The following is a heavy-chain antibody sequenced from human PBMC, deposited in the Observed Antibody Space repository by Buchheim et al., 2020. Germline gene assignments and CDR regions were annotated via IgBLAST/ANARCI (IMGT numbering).Heavy chain of an antibody. CDR1: GGSISSYY. CDR2: VYYTGST. CDR3: ARHSASNFPPDF. D-gene: IGHD1-1*01. Sequence: QVQLRESGPGLVKPSETLSLTCTVSGGSISSYYGAWIRQAPGKGLEWIGFVYYTGSTYYNPSLKSRVAIAVDTSKNQFSLRLNSVTPADTAVYFCARHSASNFPPDFWGHGTL. J-gene: IGHJ4*01. V-gene: IGHV4-59*08.